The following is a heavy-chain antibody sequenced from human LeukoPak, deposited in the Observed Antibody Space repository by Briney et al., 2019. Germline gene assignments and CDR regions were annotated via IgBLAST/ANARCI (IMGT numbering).Heavy chain of an antibody. V-gene: IGHV4-38-2*01. Sequence: SETLSLTCAVSGYSISSGYYWGRIRQSPGKGLEWTATIFHSGSIYYNPSLKSRVTLSVDTSKNQFSLRLNSVTAADTALYYCARMGVSYYYDSSTYYPTAFDVWGQGTMVSVSS. D-gene: IGHD3-22*01. CDR2: IFHSGSI. J-gene: IGHJ3*01. CDR3: ARMGVSYYYDSSTYYPTAFDV. CDR1: GYSISSGYY.